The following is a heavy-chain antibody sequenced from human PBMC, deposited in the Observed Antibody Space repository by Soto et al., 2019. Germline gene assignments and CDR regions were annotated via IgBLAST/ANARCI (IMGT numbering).Heavy chain of an antibody. CDR2: IYYSGST. CDR1: GGSISNPIYY. V-gene: IGHV4-39*01. J-gene: IGHJ4*02. Sequence: PSETLSLTCSVSGGSISNPIYYWAWIRQPPGKGLEWIGSIYYSGSTYYNPSLKSRVTISVDTSQNQFSLKLSSVTAADTAVYYCATHPPYGPLDHWGQGTLVTVSS. D-gene: IGHD4-17*01. CDR3: ATHPPYGPLDH.